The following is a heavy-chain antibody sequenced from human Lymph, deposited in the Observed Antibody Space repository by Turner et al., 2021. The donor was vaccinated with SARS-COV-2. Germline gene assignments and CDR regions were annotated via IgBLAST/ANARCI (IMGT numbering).Heavy chain of an antibody. CDR2: INPNSGGT. D-gene: IGHD3-10*01. CDR3: ARSRDLQSMIRGVDPFDY. V-gene: IGHV1-2*02. Sequence: QVQLVQSGAEVKKPGASVKVSCKASGSTFTGYYMHWVRQAPGQGPEWMGWINPNSGGTNYPQKFQGRVTMTRDTSISRAYMELSRLRSDDTAVYYCARSRDLQSMIRGVDPFDYWGQGTLVTVSS. CDR1: GSTFTGYY. J-gene: IGHJ4*02.